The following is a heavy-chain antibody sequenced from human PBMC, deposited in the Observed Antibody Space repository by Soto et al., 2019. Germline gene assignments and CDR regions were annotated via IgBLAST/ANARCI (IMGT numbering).Heavy chain of an antibody. CDR3: ARPYCSGGSCYYFRY. V-gene: IGHV5-51*01. CDR2: IYPGDSDT. J-gene: IGHJ4*02. D-gene: IGHD2-15*01. Sequence: PGESLKISCQGSGYSFTSYWIGWVRQMPGKGLEWMGIIYPGDSDTRYSPSFQGQVTISADKSISTAYLQWSSLKASDTAMYYCARPYCSGGSCYYFRYWGQGTLVTVSS. CDR1: GYSFTSYW.